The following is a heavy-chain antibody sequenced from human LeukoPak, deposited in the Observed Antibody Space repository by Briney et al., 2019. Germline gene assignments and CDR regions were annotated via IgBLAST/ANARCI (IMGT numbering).Heavy chain of an antibody. Sequence: GGSLRLSCAASGFTFSSYWMHWVRQAPGKGLEWVSAISGSGGSTYYADSVKGRFTISRDNSKNTLYLQMNSLRAEDTAVYYCAKDVGYCSSTSCSAPIFDYWGQGTLVTVSS. V-gene: IGHV3-23*01. CDR1: GFTFSSYW. J-gene: IGHJ4*02. CDR3: AKDVGYCSSTSCSAPIFDY. D-gene: IGHD2-2*01. CDR2: ISGSGGST.